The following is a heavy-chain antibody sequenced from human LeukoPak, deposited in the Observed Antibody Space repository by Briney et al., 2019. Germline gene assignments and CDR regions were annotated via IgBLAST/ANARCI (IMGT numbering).Heavy chain of an antibody. V-gene: IGHV3-23*01. J-gene: IGHJ4*02. CDR2: ITASGGNT. D-gene: IGHD5-18*01. Sequence: GGSLRLSCAASGFTFGSYAMGWVRQAPGKGLEWVSAITASGGNTYYADSVKGRFTISRDNSKNTLYLQVNSLRAEDTAVYYCAKGNGYSYGRYYFDYWGQGTLVTVSS. CDR3: AKGNGYSYGRYYFDY. CDR1: GFTFGSYA.